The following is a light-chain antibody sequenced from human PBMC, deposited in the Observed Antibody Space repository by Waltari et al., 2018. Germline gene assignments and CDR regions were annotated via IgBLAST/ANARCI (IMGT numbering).Light chain of an antibody. J-gene: IGLJ2*01. CDR3: SSYTSSSTLV. V-gene: IGLV2-14*01. Sequence: QSALTQPASVSGSPGQSITISCTGTSSDVGGYNYVSWYQQHPGKAPKLMIYDVRNLPSGVSNRFSGSKSGNTASLTISGLQAEDEADYYCSSYTSSSTLVFGGGTKLTVL. CDR2: DVR. CDR1: SSDVGGYNY.